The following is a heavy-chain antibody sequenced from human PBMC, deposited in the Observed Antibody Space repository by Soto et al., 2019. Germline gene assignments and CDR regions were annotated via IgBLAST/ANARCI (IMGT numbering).Heavy chain of an antibody. CDR1: GGSLSGYY. D-gene: IGHD3-3*02. CDR3: ARDRQYYQFWSGYQNERPYGMDV. Sequence: SETLSLTCGVYGGSLSGYYWTWIRQAPGKGLEWIGEINHSGGTNYNSSLKSRVTISVDTSKNQLSLTLYSVTAADTAVYYCARDRQYYQFWSGYQNERPYGMDVWGRGTTVTVSS. CDR2: INHSGGT. V-gene: IGHV4-34*01. J-gene: IGHJ6*02.